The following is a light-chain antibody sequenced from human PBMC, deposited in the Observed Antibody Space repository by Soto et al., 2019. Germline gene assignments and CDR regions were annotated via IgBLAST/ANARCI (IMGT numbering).Light chain of an antibody. CDR2: DDS. CDR3: QVWDVSTVHYV. Sequence: ELTQPPSMSVAPGQTARITCGGNNIGSKTVHWYQQKAGQAPVLVVYDDSDRPSGIPERFSGSNSGNTATLTISGVEAGDEADYYCQVWDVSTVHYVFGTGTKVTVL. J-gene: IGLJ1*01. V-gene: IGLV3-21*02. CDR1: NIGSKT.